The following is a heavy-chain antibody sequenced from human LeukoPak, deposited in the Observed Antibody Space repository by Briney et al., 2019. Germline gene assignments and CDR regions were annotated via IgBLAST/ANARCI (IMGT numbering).Heavy chain of an antibody. CDR3: ARVRLTGTTLAFDY. Sequence: PSETLSLTCSVSGDSISSRDYYWSWIRQPPGKGLEWIGYIYYSGSTSYNPSLKSRVTISVDRSKNQFSLKLSSVTAADTAVYYCARVRLTGTTLAFDYWGQGTLVTVSS. J-gene: IGHJ4*02. CDR2: IYYSGST. D-gene: IGHD1-7*01. V-gene: IGHV4-30-4*08. CDR1: GDSISSRDYY.